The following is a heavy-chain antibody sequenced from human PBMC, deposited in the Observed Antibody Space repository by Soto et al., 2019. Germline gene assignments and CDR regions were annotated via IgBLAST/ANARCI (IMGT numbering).Heavy chain of an antibody. CDR2: MNSNGTTT. CDR1: GFTFGNYW. Sequence: GGSLRLSCAASGFTFGNYWMHWVRQAPGKGLEWVSRMNSNGTTTNYADSVKGRFTVSSYNARNTLHLQMNSLRAEDTAVYYCATAEVDYWGPGTLVTVSS. J-gene: IGHJ4*02. CDR3: ATAEVDY. V-gene: IGHV3-74*01.